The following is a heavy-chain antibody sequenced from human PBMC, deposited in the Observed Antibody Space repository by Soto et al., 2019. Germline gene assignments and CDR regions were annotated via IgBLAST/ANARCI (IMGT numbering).Heavy chain of an antibody. CDR1: GYTFTSYY. CDR2: INPSGGST. CDR3: ARARSNEGSGPSDGFDP. D-gene: IGHD3-10*01. Sequence: ASVKVSCKASGYTFTSYYMHWVRQAPGQGLEWMGIINPSGGSTSYAQKFQGRVTMTRDTSTSTVYMELSSLRSEDTAVYYCARARSNEGSGPSDGFDPWGQGTLVTVSS. J-gene: IGHJ5*02. V-gene: IGHV1-46*01.